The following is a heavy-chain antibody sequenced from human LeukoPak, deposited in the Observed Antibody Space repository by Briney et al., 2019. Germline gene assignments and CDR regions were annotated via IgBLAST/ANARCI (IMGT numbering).Heavy chain of an antibody. CDR2: IYYSGST. V-gene: IGHV4-59*01. J-gene: IGHJ4*02. Sequence: SETLSLTCIVSGGSISSYYWSWIRQPPGKGLEWIGYIYYSGSTNYNPSLKSRVTISVDPSKNQFSLRLRSVTAADTAVYYCASSLAAAKYYFGYWGQGTLVTVSA. D-gene: IGHD6-13*01. CDR1: GGSISSYY. CDR3: ASSLAAAKYYFGY.